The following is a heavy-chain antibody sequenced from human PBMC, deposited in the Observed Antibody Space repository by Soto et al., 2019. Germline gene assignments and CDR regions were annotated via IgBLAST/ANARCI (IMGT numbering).Heavy chain of an antibody. CDR1: GGSFSGYY. CDR2: INHSGST. D-gene: IGHD7-27*01. CDR3: AVTGTYNWFDP. J-gene: IGHJ5*02. Sequence: QVQLQQWGAGLLKPSETLSLTCAVYGGSFSGYYWSWIRQPPGKGLEWIGEINHSGSTNYNPSLKSRVTISVDTSKNQFSLKLSSVTAADTAVYYCAVTGTYNWFDPWGQGTLVTVSS. V-gene: IGHV4-34*01.